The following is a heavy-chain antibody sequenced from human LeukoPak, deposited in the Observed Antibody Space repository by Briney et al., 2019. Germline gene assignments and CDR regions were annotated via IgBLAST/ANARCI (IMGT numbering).Heavy chain of an antibody. D-gene: IGHD1-1*01. Sequence: GGSLRLSCAASGFTFSSYGINWVRQAPGKGLEWVSFIGTTSSYIYYADSVKGRFTISRDNAKNSVYLQMNSLRAEDTAVYYCARDSYGWHDRWDYWGQGTLVTVSS. CDR2: IGTTSSYI. CDR3: ARDSYGWHDRWDY. CDR1: GFTFSSYG. V-gene: IGHV3-21*01. J-gene: IGHJ4*02.